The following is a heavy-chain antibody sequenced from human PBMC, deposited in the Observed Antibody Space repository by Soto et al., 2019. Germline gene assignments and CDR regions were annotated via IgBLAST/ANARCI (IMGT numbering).Heavy chain of an antibody. J-gene: IGHJ4*02. D-gene: IGHD4-4*01. CDR3: AKEYSDYSNYWSSFDY. CDR2: ISYDGSIK. V-gene: IGHV3-30*18. CDR1: GFTFRHYG. Sequence: QVQLVESGGGVVQPGRSLRLSCEASGFTFRHYGMEWVRQAPGKGLEWVAVISYDGSIKYYADSVKCRFTITRDDSTGTLYLQMNSLRAEDTAIYYCAKEYSDYSNYWSSFDYWGQGTLVTVSS.